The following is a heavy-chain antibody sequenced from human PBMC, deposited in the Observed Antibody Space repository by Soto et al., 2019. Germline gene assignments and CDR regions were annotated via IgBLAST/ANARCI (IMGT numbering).Heavy chain of an antibody. D-gene: IGHD6-19*01. CDR1: GGSISSSNW. J-gene: IGHJ6*02. V-gene: IGHV4-4*02. Sequence: SETLCLTCAVSGGSISSSNWWSWVRQPPGKGLEWIGEIYHSGSTNYNPSLKSRVTISVDKSKNQFSLKLSSVTAADTAVFYCARGGGSRGLVLRYYGMDVWGQGTTVTVSS. CDR3: ARGGGSRGLVLRYYGMDV. CDR2: IYHSGST.